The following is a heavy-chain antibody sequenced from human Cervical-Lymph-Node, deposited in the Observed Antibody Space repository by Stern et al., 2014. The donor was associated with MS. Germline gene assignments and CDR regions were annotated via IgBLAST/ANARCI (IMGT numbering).Heavy chain of an antibody. CDR1: GYTFTNNW. CDR2: IYPDDSDI. D-gene: IGHD1-1*01. Sequence: MQLVQSGAEVKKPGESLKISCKGSGYTFTNNWIAWVRQMPGKGLEWMGIIYPDDSDIRYSPSFQGQVTISADKSISNASLIGSSLKAADSAVYYWAKPPPRRKWDDPNYGMDVWGQGTTVTVSS. J-gene: IGHJ6*02. CDR3: AKPPPRRKWDDPNYGMDV. V-gene: IGHV5-51*03.